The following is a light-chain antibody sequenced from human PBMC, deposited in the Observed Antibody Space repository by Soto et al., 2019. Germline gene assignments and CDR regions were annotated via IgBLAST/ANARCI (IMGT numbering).Light chain of an antibody. Sequence: ELVLTQSPGSLSWSPGKRASLSCRASQSLRSHYLAWLQQKAGQSPELVVYDASTSATAIPARSSGRGSAAELTLTINTLQSEDFAVYYCQQYYQWPSYTVGQGTKV. CDR2: DAS. CDR3: QQYYQWPSYT. CDR1: QSLRSH. J-gene: IGKJ2*01. V-gene: IGKV3-15*01.